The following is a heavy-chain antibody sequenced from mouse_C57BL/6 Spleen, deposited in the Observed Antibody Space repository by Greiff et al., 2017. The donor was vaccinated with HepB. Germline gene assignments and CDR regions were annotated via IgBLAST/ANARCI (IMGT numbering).Heavy chain of an antibody. J-gene: IGHJ4*01. V-gene: IGHV1-69*01. Sequence: QVQLQQPGAELVMPGASVKLSCKASGYTFTSYWMHWVKQRPGQGLEWIGEIDPSESYTNYNQKFKGKSTLTVDKSSSTAYMQLSSLTSEDSAVYYCARGWLRYAMDYWGQGTSVTVSS. CDR2: IDPSESYT. D-gene: IGHD2-2*01. CDR1: GYTFTSYW. CDR3: ARGWLRYAMDY.